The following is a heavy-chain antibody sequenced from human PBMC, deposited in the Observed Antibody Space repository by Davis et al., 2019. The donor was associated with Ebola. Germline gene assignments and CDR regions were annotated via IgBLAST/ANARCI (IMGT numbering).Heavy chain of an antibody. CDR3: ARSRMYHYYYGMDV. V-gene: IGHV1-46*03. CDR2: INPNDGRT. Sequence: ASVMVSCKASGYTFTNYYMHWVRQAPGQGLEWMGMINPNDGRTIYAQKFQGRVTVTRDTSTTTVYMELSSLRSEDTAVYYCARSRMYHYYYGMDVWGKGTTVTVSS. CDR1: GYTFTNYY. J-gene: IGHJ6*04.